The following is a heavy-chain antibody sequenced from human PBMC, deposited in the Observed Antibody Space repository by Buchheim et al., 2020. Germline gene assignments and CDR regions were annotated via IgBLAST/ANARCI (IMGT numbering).Heavy chain of an antibody. V-gene: IGHV4-39*01. D-gene: IGHD2-15*01. Sequence: QLQLQESGPGLVKPSETLSLTCTVSGGSISSSSYYWGWIRQPPGKGLEWIGSIYYSGSTYYNPSLKSRVTISVDTSKNQFSLKLSSVTAADTAVYYCARVVVAATPILSMDVWGQGTT. CDR1: GGSISSSSYY. J-gene: IGHJ6*02. CDR2: IYYSGST. CDR3: ARVVVAATPILSMDV.